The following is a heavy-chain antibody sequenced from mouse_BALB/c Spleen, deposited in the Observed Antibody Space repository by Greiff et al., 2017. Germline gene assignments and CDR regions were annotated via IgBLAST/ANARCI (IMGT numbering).Heavy chain of an antibody. D-gene: IGHD1-1*02. V-gene: IGHV5-17*02. CDR3: ARGDGRPAY. CDR1: GSSFSSFG. CDR2: ISSGSSTI. Sequence: EVQLVESGGGLVQPGGSRKLSCAASGSSFSSFGMHWVRQAPEKGLEWVAYISSGSSTIYYADTVKGRFTISRDNPKNTLFLQMTSLRSEDTAMYYCARGDGRPAYWGQGTTLTVSA. J-gene: IGHJ2*01.